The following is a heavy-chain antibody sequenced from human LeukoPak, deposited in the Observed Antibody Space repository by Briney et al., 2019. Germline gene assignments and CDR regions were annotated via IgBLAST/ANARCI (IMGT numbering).Heavy chain of an antibody. CDR3: AREGFGGVGPNWFDP. D-gene: IGHD3-10*01. CDR2: IYYSGST. J-gene: IGHJ5*02. V-gene: IGHV4-39*07. CDR1: GGSISSSSYY. Sequence: SETLSLTCTVSGGSISSSSYYWGWIRQPPGKGLEWIGSIYYSGSTYYNPSLKSRVTISVDTSKNQFSLKLSSVTAADTAVYYCAREGFGGVGPNWFDPWGQGTLVTVSS.